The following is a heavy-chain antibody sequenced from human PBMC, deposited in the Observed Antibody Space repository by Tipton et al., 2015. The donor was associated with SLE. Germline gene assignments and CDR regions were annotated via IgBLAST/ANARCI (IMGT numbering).Heavy chain of an antibody. Sequence: LRLSCTVSGDSIVSYYWSWIRPPAGKGLEWIGRIHTSGNINYNPSLKSRVTISVDTSKNQISLNLSSVTAADTAVYYCAKKGRGGLGLVDYWGQGTLVTVSS. CDR3: AKKGRGGLGLVDY. V-gene: IGHV4-4*07. CDR2: IHTSGNI. CDR1: GDSIVSYY. J-gene: IGHJ4*02. D-gene: IGHD2-15*01.